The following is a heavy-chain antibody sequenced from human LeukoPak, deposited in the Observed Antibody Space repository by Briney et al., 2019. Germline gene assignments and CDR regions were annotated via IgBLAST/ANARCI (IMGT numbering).Heavy chain of an antibody. D-gene: IGHD1-7*01. V-gene: IGHV3-48*04. CDR1: GFTFSSYG. Sequence: GRSLRLSCAASGFTFSSYGMHWVRQAPGKGLEWVSYISGSGTTVFYADSVKGRFTISRDNAKNSLYLQMNSLRAEDTAVYFCARGRITGTVTDYRGQGTLVTVSS. CDR3: ARGRITGTVTDY. CDR2: ISGSGTTV. J-gene: IGHJ4*02.